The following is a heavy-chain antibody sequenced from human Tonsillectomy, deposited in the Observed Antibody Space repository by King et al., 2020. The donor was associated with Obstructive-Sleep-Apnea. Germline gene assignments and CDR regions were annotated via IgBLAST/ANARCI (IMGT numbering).Heavy chain of an antibody. CDR2: ISWDGGST. D-gene: IGHD5-18*01. J-gene: IGHJ6*02. CDR3: AKDMADTAMVTYYYDGMDV. CDR1: GFTFDDYT. Sequence: VQLVESGGVVVQPGGSLRLSCAASGFTFDDYTMHWVRQAPGKGLEWVSLISWDGGSTYYADSVKGRFTISRDNSKNSLYLQMNSLRTEDTALYYCAKDMADTAMVTYYYDGMDVWGQGTTVTVSS. V-gene: IGHV3-43*01.